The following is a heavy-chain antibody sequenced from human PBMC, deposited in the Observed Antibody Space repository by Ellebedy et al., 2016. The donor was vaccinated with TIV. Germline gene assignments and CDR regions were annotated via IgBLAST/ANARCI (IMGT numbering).Heavy chain of an antibody. CDR2: INTKTGGT. Sequence: AASVKVSCRASGYTFTGHYLHWVRQAPGQGLEWMGWINTKTGGTKYAQRFQGRITLTRDTSITTGYMELTSLRFDDTDVYYCARPLEDWGQGTLVTVAS. CDR1: GYTFTGHY. CDR3: ARPLED. V-gene: IGHV1-2*02. J-gene: IGHJ4*02.